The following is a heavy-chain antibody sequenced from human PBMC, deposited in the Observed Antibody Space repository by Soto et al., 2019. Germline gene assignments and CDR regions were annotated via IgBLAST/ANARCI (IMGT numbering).Heavy chain of an antibody. D-gene: IGHD3-16*02. V-gene: IGHV1-24*01. CDR3: AGQGDRSYTWTY. CDR1: GYTLTELS. J-gene: IGHJ4*02. Sequence: ASVKVSCKVSGYTLTELSMHWVRQAPGKGLEWMGGFDPEDGETIYAQKFQGRVTMTEDTSTDTAYMELSSLRSEDTAVYYCAGQGDRSYTWTYWGQGTLVTVSS. CDR2: FDPEDGET.